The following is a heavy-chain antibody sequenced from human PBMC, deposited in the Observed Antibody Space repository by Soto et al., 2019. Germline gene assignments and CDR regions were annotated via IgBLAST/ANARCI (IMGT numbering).Heavy chain of an antibody. Sequence: QVQLVESGGGVVQPGRSLRLSCAASGFTFSSYGMHWVRQAPGKGLEGVAVIWYDGSNKYYADSVKGRFTISRDNSKNKLHLQMNSLRAEDTAVYYCARARYSSGWYVRPYYYYGMDVWGQGTTVTVSS. V-gene: IGHV3-33*01. D-gene: IGHD6-19*01. CDR2: IWYDGSNK. J-gene: IGHJ6*02. CDR3: ARARYSSGWYVRPYYYYGMDV. CDR1: GFTFSSYG.